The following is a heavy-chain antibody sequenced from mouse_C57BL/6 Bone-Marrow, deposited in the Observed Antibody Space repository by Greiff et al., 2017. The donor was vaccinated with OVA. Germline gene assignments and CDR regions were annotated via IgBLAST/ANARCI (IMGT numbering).Heavy chain of an antibody. V-gene: IGHV1-54*01. J-gene: IGHJ2*01. CDR1: GYAFTNYL. CDR3: ASSPTVVARGYYFDY. Sequence: VQLQQSGAELVRPGTSVKVSCKASGYAFTNYLIEWVKQRPGQGLEWIGVINPGSGGTTYNAKFKGKATLTAAKSSSTAYLQLRSLTSEDSAVYICASSPTVVARGYYFDYWGQGTTLTVSS. CDR2: INPGSGGT. D-gene: IGHD1-1*01.